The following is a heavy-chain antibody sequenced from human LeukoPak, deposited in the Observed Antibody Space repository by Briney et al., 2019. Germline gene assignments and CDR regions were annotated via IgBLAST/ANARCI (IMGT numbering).Heavy chain of an antibody. V-gene: IGHV1-2*02. D-gene: IGHD6-13*01. CDR1: GYTFTGYY. CDR2: INPNSGGT. CDR3: ARALAARPRTFSDY. J-gene: IGHJ4*02. Sequence: ASVKVSCKASGYTFTGYYMHWVRQAPGQGLEWMGWINPNSGGTNYAQKFQGRVTMTRDTSISTAYMELSRLRSDDTAVYYCARALAARPRTFSDYWGQGTLVTVSS.